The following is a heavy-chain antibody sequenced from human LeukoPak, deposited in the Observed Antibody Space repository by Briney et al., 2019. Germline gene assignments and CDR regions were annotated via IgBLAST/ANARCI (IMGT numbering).Heavy chain of an antibody. Sequence: GASVKVSCKASGYTFTGYYMHWVRQAPGQGLEWMGWISSYSGNTNYAQKFQGRVTMTTDTSTSTAYMELRSLRSDDTAVYYCARASGGGSLDYWGQGTLVTVSS. CDR2: ISSYSGNT. J-gene: IGHJ4*02. CDR1: GYTFTGYY. CDR3: ARASGGGSLDY. V-gene: IGHV1-18*04. D-gene: IGHD2-15*01.